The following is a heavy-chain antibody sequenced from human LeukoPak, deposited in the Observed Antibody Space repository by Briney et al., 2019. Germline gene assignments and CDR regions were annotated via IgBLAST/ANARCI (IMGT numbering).Heavy chain of an antibody. J-gene: IGHJ4*02. D-gene: IGHD5/OR15-5a*01. CDR1: GDNLSELT. Sequence: ASVKVSCKVSGDNLSELTVHWVRQAPGKGVEWIGGFDPEEGVRLYAQKFEGRVTMTEDTSTDTAYMQLTSLRSEDTAVYYCATFCVYDLLECFDYWGQGTLVTVSS. CDR2: FDPEEGVR. CDR3: ATFCVYDLLECFDY. V-gene: IGHV1-24*01.